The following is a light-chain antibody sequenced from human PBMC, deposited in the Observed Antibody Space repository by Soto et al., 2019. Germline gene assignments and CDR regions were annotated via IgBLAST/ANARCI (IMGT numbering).Light chain of an antibody. CDR3: HQYGGPPIT. CDR2: GAS. CDR1: QRLSSNS. V-gene: IGKV3-20*01. Sequence: EFGLAQSPSARALSPGGGFTLSLMASQRLSSNSLAGHHPRHGQAPTHLLYGASNRATCIPDSFSGTGSGTDFPPTISSMEPEDFAGYYCHQYGGPPITFGQGTRLEI. J-gene: IGKJ5*01.